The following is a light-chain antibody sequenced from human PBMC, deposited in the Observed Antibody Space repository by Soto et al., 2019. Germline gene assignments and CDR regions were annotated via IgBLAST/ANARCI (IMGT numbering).Light chain of an antibody. CDR2: AAS. Sequence: TRMTQSPSSFSASTGDRVTITCRASQGISSYLAWYQQKPGKAPKLLIYAASTLQSGVPSRFSGSGSGTDFTLTISCLQSEDFATYYCQQYYSYPRTFGQGTKLEIK. CDR1: QGISSY. V-gene: IGKV1-8*01. CDR3: QQYYSYPRT. J-gene: IGKJ2*01.